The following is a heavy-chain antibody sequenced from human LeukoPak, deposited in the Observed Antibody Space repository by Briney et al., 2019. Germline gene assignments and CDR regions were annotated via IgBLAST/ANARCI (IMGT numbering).Heavy chain of an antibody. V-gene: IGHV4-59*01. CDR2: IYYSGST. Sequence: SETLSLTSTVSGGSISSYYWSWIRQPPGKGLEWIGYIYYSGSTNYNPSLKSRVTISVDTSKNQFSLKLSSVTAADTAVYYCARALVFNYYDFWSGYYHWFDPWGQGTLVTVSS. D-gene: IGHD3-3*01. J-gene: IGHJ5*02. CDR3: ARALVFNYYDFWSGYYHWFDP. CDR1: GGSISSYY.